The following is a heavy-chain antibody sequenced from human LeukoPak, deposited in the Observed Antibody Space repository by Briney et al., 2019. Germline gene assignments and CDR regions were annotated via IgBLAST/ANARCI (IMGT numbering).Heavy chain of an antibody. D-gene: IGHD3-16*01. J-gene: IGHJ5*02. V-gene: IGHV4-59*01. CDR1: GGSISSYY. CDR3: ARAAVGDYVWGSLGWFDP. CDR2: IYYSGST. Sequence: PSETLSLTCTVSGGSISSYYWSWIRQPPGKGLEWIGYIYYSGSTNYNPSLKSRVTISVDTSKNQFSLKLSSVTAADTAVYYCARAAVGDYVWGSLGWFDPWGQGTLVTVSS.